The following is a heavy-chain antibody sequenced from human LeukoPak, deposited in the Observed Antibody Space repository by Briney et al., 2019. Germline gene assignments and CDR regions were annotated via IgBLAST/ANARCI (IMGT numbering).Heavy chain of an antibody. J-gene: IGHJ4*02. D-gene: IGHD6-13*01. V-gene: IGHV3-21*01. CDR3: ARDLAAAGYFDY. Sequence: PGGSLRLSCAASGFTFSSYSMNWVRQAPGKGLEWVSSISSGSSNIYYADSVQGRFTISRDNAKNSLFLQMHSLRAEDTAVYYCARDLAAAGYFDYWGQGTLVTVSS. CDR2: ISSGSSNI. CDR1: GFTFSSYS.